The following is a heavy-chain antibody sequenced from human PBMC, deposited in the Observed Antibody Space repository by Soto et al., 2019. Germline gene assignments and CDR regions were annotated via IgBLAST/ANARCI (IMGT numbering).Heavy chain of an antibody. CDR2: ISGSGGST. V-gene: IGHV3-23*01. CDR3: AKDPRLVTIVAADNINWFDP. CDR1: GFTFSSYA. D-gene: IGHD6-13*01. Sequence: GGSLRLSCAASGFTFSSYAMSWVRQAPGKGLEWVSAISGSGGSTYYADSVKGRFTISRDNSKNTLYLQMNSLRAEDTAVYYCAKDPRLVTIVAADNINWFDPWGQGTLVTVSS. J-gene: IGHJ5*02.